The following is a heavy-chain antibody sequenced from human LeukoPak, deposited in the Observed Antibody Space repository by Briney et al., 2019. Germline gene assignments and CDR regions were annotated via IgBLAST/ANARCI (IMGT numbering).Heavy chain of an antibody. V-gene: IGHV3-48*02. J-gene: IGHJ4*02. Sequence: PGGSLRLSCAASGFTFSSYSMNWVRQAPGKGLEWVSYISSSSTIYYADSVKGRFTISRDNVKNSLYLHMNSLKDEDTAVYYCARGALDFDYWGQGTLVTVSS. CDR3: ARGALDFDY. CDR1: GFTFSSYS. CDR2: ISSSSTI.